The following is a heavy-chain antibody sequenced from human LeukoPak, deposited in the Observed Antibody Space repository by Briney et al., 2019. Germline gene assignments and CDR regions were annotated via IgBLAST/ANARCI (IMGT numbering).Heavy chain of an antibody. CDR2: ISHSGST. Sequence: PSETLSLTCTVSGYSISSGYYWGWIRQPPGKGLKWIGSISHSGSTYYNPSLKSRVTISVDTSKNQFSLKLSSPTAADTAVYYCARLRRSRLAEFDYWGQGTLVTVSS. D-gene: IGHD3-3*02. J-gene: IGHJ4*02. CDR1: GYSISSGYY. CDR3: ARLRRSRLAEFDY. V-gene: IGHV4-38-2*02.